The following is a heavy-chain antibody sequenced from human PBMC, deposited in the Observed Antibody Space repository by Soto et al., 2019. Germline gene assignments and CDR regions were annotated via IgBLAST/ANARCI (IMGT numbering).Heavy chain of an antibody. CDR1: GISFSNYW. CDR3: ARDEVYGSGSCNI. Sequence: EVQLVESGGGLVQPGGSLRLSCAASGISFSNYWMHWVRQVPGKGLEWVSRISGDGSGANYADSVKGRFTISRDNAKNTLYRQMNSLRAEDTAVYYCARDEVYGSGSCNIWGQGTMVTVSS. CDR2: ISGDGSGA. J-gene: IGHJ3*02. D-gene: IGHD3-10*01. V-gene: IGHV3-74*01.